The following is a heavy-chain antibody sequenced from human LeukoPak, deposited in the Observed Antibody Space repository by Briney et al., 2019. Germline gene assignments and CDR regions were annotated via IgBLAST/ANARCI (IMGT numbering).Heavy chain of an antibody. D-gene: IGHD3-22*01. CDR1: GFTFSSYS. V-gene: IGHV3-21*01. J-gene: IGHJ6*03. CDR3: ARDGGSSGGHYYYYMDV. Sequence: GGSLRLSCAASGFTFSSYSMNWVRQAPGKGLEWVSYISSSSSYIYYTDSVKGRFTISRDNAKDSLYLQMNSLRAEDTAVYYCARDGGSSGGHYYYYMDVWGKGTTVTVSS. CDR2: ISSSSSYI.